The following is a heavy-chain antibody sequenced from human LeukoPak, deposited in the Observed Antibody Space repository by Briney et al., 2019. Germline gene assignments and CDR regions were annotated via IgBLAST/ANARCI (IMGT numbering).Heavy chain of an antibody. CDR2: ISSSSSYI. Sequence: GGSLRLSCAASGYTFISYNKNGVRQAPGKGREWVSSISSSSSYIYYAHSVEGRFTISRDNTKNSLYLQMNSLRAEDTAVYYCAREVVAGSLGLDYWGQGTLVTVSS. V-gene: IGHV3-21*01. CDR1: GYTFISYN. J-gene: IGHJ4*02. D-gene: IGHD6-19*01. CDR3: AREVVAGSLGLDY.